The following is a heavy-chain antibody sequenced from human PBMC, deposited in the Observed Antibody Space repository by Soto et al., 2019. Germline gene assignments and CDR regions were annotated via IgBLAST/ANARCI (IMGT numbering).Heavy chain of an antibody. D-gene: IGHD3-22*01. CDR3: ARDTNYYNSSGYSNGFDP. CDR2: IIPIFGTA. CDR1: GGTFSSYA. J-gene: IGHJ5*02. V-gene: IGHV1-69*13. Sequence: ASVKVSCKASGGTFSSYAISWVRQAPGQGLEWMGGIIPIFGTANYAQKFQGRVTITADESTSTAYMELSSLRSEDTAVYYCARDTNYYNSSGYSNGFDPWGQGTLVTVS.